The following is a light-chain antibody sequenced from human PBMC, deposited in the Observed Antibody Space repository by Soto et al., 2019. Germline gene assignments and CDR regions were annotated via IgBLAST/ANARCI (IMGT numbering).Light chain of an antibody. J-gene: IGKJ4*01. V-gene: IGKV3-20*01. CDR1: QSVSSNY. CDR3: QHYGSSPLT. Sequence: EIVFTMSLDTLSLSPGERATLSCRARQSVSSNYLAWYQQKAGQAPRLLIYGASRRATGIPDRFSGSGSGTDFTLTISRLEPEDFTVYYCQHYGSSPLTFGGGAKVDI. CDR2: GAS.